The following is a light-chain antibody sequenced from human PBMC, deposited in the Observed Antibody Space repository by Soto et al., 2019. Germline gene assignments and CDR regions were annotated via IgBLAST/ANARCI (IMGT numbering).Light chain of an antibody. J-gene: IGKJ1*01. CDR3: RQYNPYTPQT. CDR2: KAA. Sequence: DIQMTQSPSTLSATAGDRVTITCRASQSISSWLAWYQHKPGKAPKLLITKAANIESSGTSGFSSSGGCTKYTLTVISLQHAEYATTYCRQYNPYTPQTFGEGTKVDIK. V-gene: IGKV1-5*03. CDR1: QSISSW.